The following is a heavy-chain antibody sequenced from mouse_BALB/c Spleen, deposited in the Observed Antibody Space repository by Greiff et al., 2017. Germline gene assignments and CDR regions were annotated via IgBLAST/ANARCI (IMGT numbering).Heavy chain of an antibody. CDR1: GFTFSSYG. CDR3: ARRDGSSYYFDY. CDR2: ISSGGSYT. D-gene: IGHD1-1*01. V-gene: IGHV5-6*02. J-gene: IGHJ2*01. Sequence: DVKLVESGGDLVKPGGSLKLSCAASGFTFSSYGMSWVRQTPDKRLEWVATISSGGSYTYYPDSVKGRFTISRDNAKNTLYLQMSSLKSEDTAMYYCARRDGSSYYFDYWGQGTTLTVSS.